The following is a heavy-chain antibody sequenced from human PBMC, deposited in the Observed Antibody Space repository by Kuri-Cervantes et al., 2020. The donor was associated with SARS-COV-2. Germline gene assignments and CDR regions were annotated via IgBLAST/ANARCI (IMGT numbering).Heavy chain of an antibody. D-gene: IGHD3-16*01. CDR1: GGSFSGYY. CDR3: ARDQGGYYMDV. J-gene: IGHJ6*03. V-gene: IGHV4-34*01. CDR2: INHSGST. Sequence: GSLRLSCAVYGGSFSGYYWSWIRQPPGKGLEWIGEINHSGSTNYNPSPKSRVTISVDTSKNQFSLKLSSVTAVDTAVYYCARDQGGYYMDVWGKGTTVTVSS.